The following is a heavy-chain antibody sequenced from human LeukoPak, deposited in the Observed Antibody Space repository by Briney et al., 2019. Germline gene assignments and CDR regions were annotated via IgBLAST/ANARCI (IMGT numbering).Heavy chain of an antibody. V-gene: IGHV3-48*01. J-gene: IGHJ4*02. Sequence: SXXXXXVXXAXGXXXXWVXYISSGSSTIYYADSVKGRFTISRDNAKNLLYLQMNSLRAEDTAVYYCARWCSSSSCFRGFDYWGQGTLVTVSS. CDR1: SXX. CDR2: ISSGSSTI. D-gene: IGHD2-2*01. CDR3: ARWCSSSSCFRGFDY.